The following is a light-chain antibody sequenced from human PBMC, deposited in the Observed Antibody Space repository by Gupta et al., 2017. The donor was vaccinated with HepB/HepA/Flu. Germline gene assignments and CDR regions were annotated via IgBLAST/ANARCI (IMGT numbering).Light chain of an antibody. Sequence: EIVLTQSPGTLSLSPGERATLSCRASQSVSSSYLDWYQQKPGQAPRLIIYAVSSRATGIPDRFSGSGSGTDFTLTISRLEPEDFAVYYCQQYGSLTWTFGQGTKVE. CDR2: AVS. CDR1: QSVSSSY. CDR3: QQYGSLTWT. V-gene: IGKV3-20*01. J-gene: IGKJ1*01.